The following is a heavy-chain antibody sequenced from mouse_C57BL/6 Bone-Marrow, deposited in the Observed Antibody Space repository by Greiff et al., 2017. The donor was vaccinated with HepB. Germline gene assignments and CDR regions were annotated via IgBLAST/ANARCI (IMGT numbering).Heavy chain of an antibody. J-gene: IGHJ1*03. V-gene: IGHV2-5*01. D-gene: IGHD4-1*01. CDR2: IWRGGST. CDR1: GFSFTSYG. Sequence: VQLQESGPGLVQPSQSLSITCTVSGFSFTSYGVHWVRQSPGKGLEWLGVIWRGGSTDYNAAFMSRLSITKDNSKSQVFFKMNSLQADDTAIYYCAKMWDGWYFDVWGTGTTVTVSS. CDR3: AKMWDGWYFDV.